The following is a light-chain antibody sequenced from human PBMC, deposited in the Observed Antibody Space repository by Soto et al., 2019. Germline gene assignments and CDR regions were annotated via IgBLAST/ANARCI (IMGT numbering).Light chain of an antibody. J-gene: IGLJ2*01. Sequence: QSVLTQPPSASGSPGQSVTISCTGTSSDVGGYNYVSWYQQHPGKAPKLMIYEVSKRPSGVPDRFSGSKSGNTASLTVSGLQAEDEADYYCSSYAGYNELVFGGGTKLTVL. CDR2: EVS. CDR1: SSDVGGYNY. V-gene: IGLV2-8*01. CDR3: SSYAGYNELV.